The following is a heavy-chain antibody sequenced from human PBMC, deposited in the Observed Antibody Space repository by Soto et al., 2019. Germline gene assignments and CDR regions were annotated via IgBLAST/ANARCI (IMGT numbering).Heavy chain of an antibody. CDR2: IYYSGST. CDR3: AREEYYYDSSGYYRLDP. CDR1: GGSVSSGSYY. Sequence: PSETLSLTCTVSGGSVSSGSYYWSWIRQPPGKGLEWIGYIYYSGSTNYNPSLKSRVTISVDTSKNQFSLRLSSVTAADTAVYYCAREEYYYDSSGYYRLDPWGQGTLVTV. V-gene: IGHV4-61*01. J-gene: IGHJ5*02. D-gene: IGHD3-22*01.